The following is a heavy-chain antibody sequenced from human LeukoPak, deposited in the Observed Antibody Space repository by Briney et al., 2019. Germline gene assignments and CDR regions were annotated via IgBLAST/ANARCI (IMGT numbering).Heavy chain of an antibody. CDR3: ASRKLGNDY. V-gene: IGHV4-59*07. CDR1: GGSFSGFY. Sequence: PSDTLSLTCAVYGGSFSGFYWSWIRQSPGKGLEWIGYIYYTGTSYNPSLKSRVTISADTSKNQFSLNLSSVTAADTAVYYCASRKLGNDYWGQGTLVTVSS. J-gene: IGHJ4*02. D-gene: IGHD7-27*01. CDR2: IYYTGT.